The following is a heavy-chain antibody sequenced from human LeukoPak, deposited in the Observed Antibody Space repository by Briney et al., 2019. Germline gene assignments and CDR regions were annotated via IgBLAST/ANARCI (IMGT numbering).Heavy chain of an antibody. CDR1: GFTFSNYA. V-gene: IGHV3-23*01. CDR3: AKGESSGNYYIGYDY. D-gene: IGHD1-26*01. J-gene: IGHJ4*02. CDR2: INGRGGST. Sequence: GGSLRLSCAASGFTFSNYAMSWVRQAPGKGLEWVSAINGRGGSTFYADSVKGRFTISRDNSKNTLYLQMNSLRVEDTAVYYCAKGESSGNYYIGYDYWGQGTLVTVSS.